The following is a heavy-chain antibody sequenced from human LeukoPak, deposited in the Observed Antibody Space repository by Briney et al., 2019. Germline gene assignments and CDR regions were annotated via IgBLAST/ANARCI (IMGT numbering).Heavy chain of an antibody. Sequence: GGSLRLSCATSGFTFGDYAMHWVRLAPGKGLEWVSGISRNSDSVGYAGSVKGRFTISRDNSKNTLYLQMNSLRAEDTALYYCARGPRAPYYGMDVWGQGTTVTVSS. V-gene: IGHV3-9*01. CDR1: GFTFGDYA. CDR3: ARGPRAPYYGMDV. CDR2: ISRNSDSV. J-gene: IGHJ6*02.